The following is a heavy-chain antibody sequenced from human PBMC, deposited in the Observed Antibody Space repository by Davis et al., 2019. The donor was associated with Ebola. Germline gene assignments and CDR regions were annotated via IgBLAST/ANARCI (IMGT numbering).Heavy chain of an antibody. CDR2: IDPSDSYT. J-gene: IGHJ3*02. V-gene: IGHV5-10-1*01. CDR1: GYSFTSYW. D-gene: IGHD2-2*01. Sequence: PGGSLRLSCKGSGYSFTSYWISWVRQMPGKGLEWMGRIDPSDSYTNYSPSFQGHVTISADKSISTAYLQWSSLKASDTAMYYCARTYCSSTSCPDAFDIWGQGTMVTVSS. CDR3: ARTYCSSTSCPDAFDI.